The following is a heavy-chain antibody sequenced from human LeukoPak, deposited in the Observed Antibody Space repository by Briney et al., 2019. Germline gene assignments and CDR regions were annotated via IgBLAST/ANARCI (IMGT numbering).Heavy chain of an antibody. CDR1: GYTFTGYY. V-gene: IGHV1-24*01. CDR3: ATEVGSGAFDI. D-gene: IGHD2-2*03. J-gene: IGHJ3*02. CDR2: FDPEDGET. Sequence: ASVKVSCKASGYTFTGYYMHWVRQAPGKGLEWMGGFDPEDGETIYAQKFQGRVTMTEDTSTDTAYMELSSLRSEDTAVYYCATEVGSGAFDIWGQGTMVTVSS.